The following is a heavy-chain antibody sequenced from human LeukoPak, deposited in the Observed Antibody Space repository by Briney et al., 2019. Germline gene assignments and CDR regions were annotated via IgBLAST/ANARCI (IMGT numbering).Heavy chain of an antibody. V-gene: IGHV4-59*01. J-gene: IGHJ1*01. CDR3: ALSTSGEYFHR. CDR1: GGSISSYY. CDR2: IYYSGST. D-gene: IGHD6-6*01. Sequence: PSETLSLTCTVSGGSISSYYWTWIRQPPGKGLEWIGFIYYSGSTNYNPSLKSRVTISVDTSKNQFSLKLSSVTAADTAVYYCALSTSGEYFHRWGQGTLVTVSS.